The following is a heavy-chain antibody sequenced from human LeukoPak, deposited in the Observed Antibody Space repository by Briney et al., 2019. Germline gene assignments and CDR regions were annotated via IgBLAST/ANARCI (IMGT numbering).Heavy chain of an antibody. CDR3: ARDLQWLMYDY. Sequence: GGSLRLSCEASGFTFSDYVMHWVRQASGKGLEWVSRVSSDGGITMYADFVKGRFTISRDNAKSTLFLQMNSLRAEDTAVYYCARDLQWLMYDYWGRGSLVTVSS. J-gene: IGHJ4*02. V-gene: IGHV3-74*03. D-gene: IGHD6-19*01. CDR2: VSSDGGIT. CDR1: GFTFSDYV.